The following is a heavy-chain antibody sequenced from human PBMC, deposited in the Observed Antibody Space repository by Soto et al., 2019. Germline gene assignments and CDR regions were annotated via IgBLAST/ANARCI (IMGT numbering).Heavy chain of an antibody. CDR1: GGSFSGYY. CDR2: IYYSGST. D-gene: IGHD5-18*01. Sequence: PSETLSLTCAVYGGSFSGYYWSWIRQHPGKGLEWIGYIYYSGSTYYNPSLKSRVTISVDTSKNQFSLKLSSVTAADTAVYYCARGDSYGPDYFDYWGQGTLVTVSS. J-gene: IGHJ4*02. CDR3: ARGDSYGPDYFDY. V-gene: IGHV4-31*11.